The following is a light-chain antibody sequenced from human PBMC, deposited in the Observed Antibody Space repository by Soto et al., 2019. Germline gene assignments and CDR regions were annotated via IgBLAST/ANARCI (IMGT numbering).Light chain of an antibody. V-gene: IGKV2-30*02. CDR2: KVS. CDR1: QSLVHSDGNTY. Sequence: DVVMHQSPLSLPVTLGQPASISCRSSQSLVHSDGNTYLSWFQQRPGQSPRRLIYKVSKRDSGVPDRFSGSGSGTDFTLKISRVEAEDVGIYYCMQGTHSYTFGQGTRLDTK. CDR3: MQGTHSYT. J-gene: IGKJ2*01.